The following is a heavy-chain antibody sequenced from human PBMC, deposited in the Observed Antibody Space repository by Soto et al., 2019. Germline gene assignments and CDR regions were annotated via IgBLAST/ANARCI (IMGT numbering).Heavy chain of an antibody. CDR2: IYYSGST. V-gene: IGHV4-30-4*01. Sequence: PSETLSLTCPVSGGSISSGDYYLSWIRQPPGKGLEWVGYIYYSGSTYYNPSLKSRVTISVDTSKNQFSLKLSAVTAADTAVYYCARGLGTTVRYYYYGMDVWGQGTTVTVSS. D-gene: IGHD4-17*01. J-gene: IGHJ6*02. CDR1: GGSISSGDYY. CDR3: ARGLGTTVRYYYYGMDV.